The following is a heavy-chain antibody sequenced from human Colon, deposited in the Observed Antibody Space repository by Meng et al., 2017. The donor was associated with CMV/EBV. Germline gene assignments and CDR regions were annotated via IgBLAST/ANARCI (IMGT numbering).Heavy chain of an antibody. CDR1: GGSIGISSCY. CDR2: IYYSGST. D-gene: IGHD6-13*01. J-gene: IGHJ4*02. CDR3: ASFSSSWYDDY. Sequence: CAFSGGSIGISSCYWGWIRQPPGKGLEWIESIYYSGSTYYNPSLRSRVTISVDTSKNQFSLKLSSVTAADTAVYYCASFSSSWYDDYWGQGTLVTVSS. V-gene: IGHV4-39*01.